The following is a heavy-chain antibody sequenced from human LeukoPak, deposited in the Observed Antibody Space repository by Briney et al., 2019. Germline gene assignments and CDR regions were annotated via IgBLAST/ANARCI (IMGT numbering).Heavy chain of an antibody. CDR2: IKPDGGET. J-gene: IGHJ4*02. Sequence: GGSLRLSCAASGFTFSNHWMTWVRQAPGKGLEWVATIKPDGGETYYVESVKGRFIISRDNSKNSLSLQIISLRAEDTAVYYCARGEDNRLFMLWDHWGQGTLVTVSS. CDR3: ARGEDNRLFMLWDH. D-gene: IGHD1-26*01. CDR1: GFTFSNHW. V-gene: IGHV3-7*01.